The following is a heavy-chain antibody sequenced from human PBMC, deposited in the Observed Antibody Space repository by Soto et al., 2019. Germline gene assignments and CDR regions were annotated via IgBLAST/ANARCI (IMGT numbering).Heavy chain of an antibody. CDR2: MSYDGSK. CDR3: AKDFTPWFGDYFYYYYGRDV. D-gene: IGHD4-17*01. V-gene: IGHV3-30*18. J-gene: IGHJ6*02. Sequence: QVQLVESGGGVVQPGRSLRLSCAAAGFTFSSYGMHWVRQAPGTGLEWVAVMSYDGSKYYADTVKGRFTISRDNSKNTLYLQINSLRPEDTAVYYCAKDFTPWFGDYFYYYYGRDVWGQGTTVTVSS. CDR1: GFTFSSYG.